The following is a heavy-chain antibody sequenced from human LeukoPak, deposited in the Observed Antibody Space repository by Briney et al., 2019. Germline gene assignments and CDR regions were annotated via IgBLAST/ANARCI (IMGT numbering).Heavy chain of an antibody. V-gene: IGHV4-39*07. Sequence: PSETLSLTCTVSGDSISGSNYHWGWIRQPPGKGLEWLGTVHHTGRDFYNPSLRGRTTVSVDTSKNQFSLKLTSVTAADTAVYYCAREPDAWGQGTLVTVSS. CDR2: VHHTGRD. CDR3: AREPDA. CDR1: GDSISGSNYH. J-gene: IGHJ5*02.